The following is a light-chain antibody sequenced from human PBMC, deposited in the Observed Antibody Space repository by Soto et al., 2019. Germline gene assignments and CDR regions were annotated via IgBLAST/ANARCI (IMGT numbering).Light chain of an antibody. J-gene: IGKJ3*01. Sequence: EIVLTQSPGTLSLSPGDRATLSCRASQSLTSNYLAWYQQKPGQAPRLLIYGASSRATGIPDRFSGSGSGTEFTLTISRLEPEDFAVYYCQQYGTSLLTFGPGTKVDI. CDR2: GAS. CDR1: QSLTSNY. CDR3: QQYGTSLLT. V-gene: IGKV3-20*01.